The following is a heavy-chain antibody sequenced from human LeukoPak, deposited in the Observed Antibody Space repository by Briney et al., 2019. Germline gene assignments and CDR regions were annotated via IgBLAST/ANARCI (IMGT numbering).Heavy chain of an antibody. D-gene: IGHD5-18*01. J-gene: IGHJ4*02. V-gene: IGHV1-69*04. CDR3: ARDFSGYSYGRPPDY. CDR2: IIPILGIA. CDR1: GGTFSSYA. Sequence: SVKVSCKASGGTFSSYAISWVRQAPGQGLEWMGRIIPILGIANYAQKFQGRVTITADKSTSTAYMELSSLRSEDTAVYYCARDFSGYSYGRPPDYWGQGTLVTVSS.